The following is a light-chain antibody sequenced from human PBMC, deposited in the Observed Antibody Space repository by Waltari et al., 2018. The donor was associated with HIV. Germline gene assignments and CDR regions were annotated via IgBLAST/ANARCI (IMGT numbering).Light chain of an antibody. CDR1: RPNIGSND. J-gene: IGLJ3*02. CDR2: SNN. V-gene: IGLV1-44*01. Sequence: QSVLPQPPSASGTTGQRVTISCSGSRPNIGSNDVNWYQQVPGTAPKVRVDSNNKRPSGVPGRFSGSESGASASLAISGLQSDDEADYYCAAWDEGLNAWVFGGGTRLTVL. CDR3: AAWDEGLNAWV.